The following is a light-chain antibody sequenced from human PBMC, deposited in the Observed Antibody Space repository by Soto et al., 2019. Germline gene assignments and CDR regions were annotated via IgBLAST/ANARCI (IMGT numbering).Light chain of an antibody. CDR2: TGS. V-gene: IGKV1-12*01. CDR3: QQANSFPLT. J-gene: IGKJ4*01. CDR1: QGISSW. Sequence: DIQMTQSPTSVSASVGDRVSITCRASQGISSWLAWYQQKPGRAPKLLIYTGSSLQSGVPSRFGGTGSVTYVTLTISSLQPEDVATYYCQQANSFPLTFGGGIKVEIK.